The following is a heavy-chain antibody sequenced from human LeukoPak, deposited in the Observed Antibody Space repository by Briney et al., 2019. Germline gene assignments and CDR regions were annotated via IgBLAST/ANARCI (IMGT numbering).Heavy chain of an antibody. CDR1: GFTFDDYA. D-gene: IGHD6-6*01. Sequence: GGSLRLSCAASGFTFDDYAMYWVRQTPGKGLEWVSGISWNSGHRDYADSVKGRFTISRDNAKNSLYLQMNSLRAEDTAVYYCAREEYSSSSRLFDYWGQGTLVTVSS. CDR2: ISWNSGHR. CDR3: AREEYSSSSRLFDY. J-gene: IGHJ4*02. V-gene: IGHV3-9*01.